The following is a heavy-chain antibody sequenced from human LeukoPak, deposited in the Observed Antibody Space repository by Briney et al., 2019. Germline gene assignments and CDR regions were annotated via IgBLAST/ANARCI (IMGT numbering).Heavy chain of an antibody. Sequence: GGSLRLPRVVSGFTFNRCWMNWVRQAPGKGLEWVAHINPDGRDTYYVDSVKGRFTISRDNAQNSMYLQMSSLRVEDTAVYYCTSWGDTTAEYFQRWGQGTLVTVSS. D-gene: IGHD2-21*02. CDR3: TSWGDTTAEYFQR. CDR2: INPDGRDT. CDR1: GFTFNRCW. V-gene: IGHV3-7*01. J-gene: IGHJ1*01.